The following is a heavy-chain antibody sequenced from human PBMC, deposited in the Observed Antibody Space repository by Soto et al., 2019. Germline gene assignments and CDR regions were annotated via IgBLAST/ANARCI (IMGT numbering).Heavy chain of an antibody. Sequence: SEILSLTCTVSGGSISSGGYYWSWIRQHPGKGLEWIGYIYYSGSTYYNPSLKSRVTISVDTSKNQFSLKLSSVTAADTAVYYCAGLYSSSSGYFDYWGQGTLVTVSS. CDR1: GGSISSGGYY. CDR2: IYYSGST. CDR3: AGLYSSSSGYFDY. V-gene: IGHV4-31*03. D-gene: IGHD6-6*01. J-gene: IGHJ4*02.